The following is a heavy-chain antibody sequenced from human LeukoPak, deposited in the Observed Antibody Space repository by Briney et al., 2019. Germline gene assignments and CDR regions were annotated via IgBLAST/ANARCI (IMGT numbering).Heavy chain of an antibody. D-gene: IGHD1-26*01. J-gene: IGHJ4*02. V-gene: IGHV4-39*01. CDR1: GASISSTNYC. Sequence: SETLSLTCTVSGASISSTNYCWGWIRQPPGKGLEWIGSIYNLGTTQYNPSLKSRLTISVDTSKNQFSLKLSSVTAADTAVYYCAAPYSGSYQYHFDYWGQGALVTVSS. CDR3: AAPYSGSYQYHFDY. CDR2: IYNLGTT.